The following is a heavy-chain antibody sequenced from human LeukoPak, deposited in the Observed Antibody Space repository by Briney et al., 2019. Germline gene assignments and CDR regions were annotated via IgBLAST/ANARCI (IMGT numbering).Heavy chain of an antibody. J-gene: IGHJ4*02. D-gene: IGHD3-22*01. V-gene: IGHV4-38-2*02. Sequence: PSETLSLTCTVSGYSINSGHYWGWIRQPPGKRLEWIGSIYYSGNTYYNPTLKSRVTISVDTSKNQFSLKLSSVTAADTAVYYCARDPDESSAYDGVDYWGQGTLVTVSS. CDR1: GYSINSGHY. CDR2: IYYSGNT. CDR3: ARDPDESSAYDGVDY.